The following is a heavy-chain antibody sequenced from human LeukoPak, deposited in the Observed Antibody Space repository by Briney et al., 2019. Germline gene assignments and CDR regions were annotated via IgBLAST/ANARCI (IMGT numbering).Heavy chain of an antibody. CDR1: GGSISSGGYY. Sequence: SQTLSLTCTVSGGSISSGGYYWSWIRQHPGKGLEWIGYIDYSGSTYYNPSLKSRVTISVDTSKNQFSLKLSSVTAADTAVYYCARYYYGSGSYPDAYYYYGMDVWGKGTTVTVSS. V-gene: IGHV4-31*03. J-gene: IGHJ6*04. CDR3: ARYYYGSGSYPDAYYYYGMDV. D-gene: IGHD3-10*01. CDR2: IDYSGST.